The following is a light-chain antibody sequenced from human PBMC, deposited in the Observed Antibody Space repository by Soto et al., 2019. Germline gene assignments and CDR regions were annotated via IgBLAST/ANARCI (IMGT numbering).Light chain of an antibody. J-gene: IGKJ1*01. CDR1: QGIGNC. CDR3: KQDSVYPWT. CDR2: DAS. Sequence: AIQVTQSPSSLSASVGDRVTISCRASQGIGNCLGWYQQKPGKAPKLLIYDASTLQTGVASRCSGSGSGTDFTLTISSLQPEEFATYSFKQDSVYPWTFGQGTKV. V-gene: IGKV1-6*01.